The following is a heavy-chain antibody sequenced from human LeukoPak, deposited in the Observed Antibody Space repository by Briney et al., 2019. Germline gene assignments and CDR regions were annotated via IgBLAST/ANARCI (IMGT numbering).Heavy chain of an antibody. CDR1: GFPSSTYV. Sequence: GGSLRLSCAASGFPSSTYVMSWVRQAPGKGLEWVSSISEIDHKANYADSVKGRFTISRDNSRNMLFLQMNSLRVDDTAVYYCAKPDGPDYWGQGTLVTVSS. CDR3: AKPDGPDY. D-gene: IGHD1-14*01. J-gene: IGHJ4*02. CDR2: ISEIDHKA. V-gene: IGHV3-23*01.